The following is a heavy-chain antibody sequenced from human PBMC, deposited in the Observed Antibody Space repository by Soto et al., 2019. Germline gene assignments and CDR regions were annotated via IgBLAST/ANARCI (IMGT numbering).Heavy chain of an antibody. Sequence: ASVKVSFKASGYTFTSYGISWVRQAPGQGLEWMGWISAYNGNTNYAQKLQGRVTMTTDTSTSTAYMELRSLRSDDTAVYYCARNGLDLRVYANSYYFDYWGQGTLVTVSS. J-gene: IGHJ4*02. CDR1: GYTFTSYG. CDR3: ARNGLDLRVYANSYYFDY. D-gene: IGHD2-8*01. CDR2: ISAYNGNT. V-gene: IGHV1-18*01.